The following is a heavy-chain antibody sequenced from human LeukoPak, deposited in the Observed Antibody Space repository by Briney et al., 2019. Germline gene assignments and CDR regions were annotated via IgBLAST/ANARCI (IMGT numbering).Heavy chain of an antibody. Sequence: SETLSLTCAVYGGSFSGYYWSWIRQPPGKGLEWIGEINHSGSTNYNPSLKSRVTISVDTSKNQFSLKLSSVTAADTAVYFCARDGINMIAYWGQGTLVTVSS. CDR2: INHSGST. CDR3: ARDGINMIAY. J-gene: IGHJ4*02. D-gene: IGHD3-22*01. CDR1: GGSFSGYY. V-gene: IGHV4-34*01.